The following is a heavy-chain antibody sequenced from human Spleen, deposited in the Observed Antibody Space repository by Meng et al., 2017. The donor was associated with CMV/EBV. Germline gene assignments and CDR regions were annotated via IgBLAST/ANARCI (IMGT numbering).Heavy chain of an antibody. D-gene: IGHD6-13*01. CDR3: ARGWYSSSWYALGY. CDR1: GGSFSGYY. CDR2: INHSGST. Sequence: AVYGGSFSGYYWSWIRQPPGEGLEWIGEINHSGSTNYNPSLKSRVTISVDTSKNQFSLKLSSVTAADTAVYYCARGWYSSSWYALGYWGQGTLVTVSS. J-gene: IGHJ4*02. V-gene: IGHV4-34*01.